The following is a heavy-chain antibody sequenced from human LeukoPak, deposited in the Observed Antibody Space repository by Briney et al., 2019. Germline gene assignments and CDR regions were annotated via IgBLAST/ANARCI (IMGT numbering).Heavy chain of an antibody. V-gene: IGHV1-46*01. CDR2: INPSGGST. D-gene: IGHD2-21*01. CDR3: AREGEVIVTDNLFY. Sequence: ASVKVSCKASGYTXTSYYMHWVRQAPGQGLEWMGIINPSGGSTTYAQMFQGRVTMTRDTSTRTVYMELSSLRSEDAAAYYCAREGEVIVTDNLFYWGQGTLVTVSS. CDR1: GYTXTSYY. J-gene: IGHJ4*02.